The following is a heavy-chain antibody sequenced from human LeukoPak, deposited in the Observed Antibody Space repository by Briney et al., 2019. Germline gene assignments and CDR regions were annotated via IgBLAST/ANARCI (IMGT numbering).Heavy chain of an antibody. Sequence: SETLSLTCTVSGGSISSSSYYWGWIRQPPGKGLEWIGSIYHSGSTYYNPSLKSRVTISVDTSKNQFSLKLSSVTAADTAVYYCAREEFYWFDPWGQGTLVTVSS. CDR2: IYHSGST. J-gene: IGHJ5*02. V-gene: IGHV4-39*07. CDR3: AREEFYWFDP. D-gene: IGHD2-21*01. CDR1: GGSISSSSYY.